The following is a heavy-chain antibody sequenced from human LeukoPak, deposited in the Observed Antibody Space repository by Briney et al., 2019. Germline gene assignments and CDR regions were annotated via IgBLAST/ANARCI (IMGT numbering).Heavy chain of an antibody. J-gene: IGHJ4*02. CDR1: GGSISSSSYY. CDR3: ARQTTPGDFDY. D-gene: IGHD4-11*01. V-gene: IGHV4-39*01. Sequence: SETLSLTCTVSGGSISSSSYYWGWIRQPPGKGLEWIGSIYYSGSTYYNPSLKSRVTISVDTSKNQFSLKLSSVTAADTAVYYCARQTTPGDFDYWGQGTLVTVSS. CDR2: IYYSGST.